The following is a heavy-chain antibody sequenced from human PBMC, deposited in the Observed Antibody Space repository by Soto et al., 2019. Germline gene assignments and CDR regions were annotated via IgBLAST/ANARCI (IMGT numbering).Heavy chain of an antibody. CDR2: VYHTGRP. CDR3: AANGGDNALGP. CDR1: GFSITRRLW. V-gene: IGHV4-4*02. Sequence: QVQLQESGPGPAKPSETLSLTGSVCGFSITRRLWGHGVRLAPGEGLARLCEVYHTGRPNYNPSLSGRGTLSVDHSTSQFSLSCSSVTAAATAFNFCAANGGDNALGPWGQGTRVTVPS. D-gene: IGHD3-16*01. J-gene: IGHJ5*02.